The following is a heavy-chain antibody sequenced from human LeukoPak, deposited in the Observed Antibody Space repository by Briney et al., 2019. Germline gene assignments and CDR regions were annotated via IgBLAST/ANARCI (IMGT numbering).Heavy chain of an antibody. D-gene: IGHD6-6*01. J-gene: IGHJ4*02. Sequence: PSETLSLTCAVSGDSFSGYYWSWIRQPPGKGLEWIGEISHSGSAYYNPSLKSRVIISADTSKNQFSLSLRPVTAADPAVYFCARQGPRLWGFLAYWSQGTLVAVSS. CDR3: ARQGPRLWGFLAY. CDR1: GDSFSGYY. V-gene: IGHV4-34*01. CDR2: ISHSGSA.